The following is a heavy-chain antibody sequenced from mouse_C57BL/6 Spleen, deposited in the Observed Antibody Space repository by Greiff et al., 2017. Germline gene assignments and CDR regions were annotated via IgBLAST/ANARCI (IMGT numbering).Heavy chain of an antibody. CDR2: FYPRSGNT. J-gene: IGHJ2*01. D-gene: IGHD2-4*01. V-gene: IGHV1-81*01. CDR3: ARWDYDYDGYYFDY. CDR1: GYTFTSSG. Sequence: QVQLQQSGAELARPGASVKLSCKASGYTFTSSGISWVKQRTGQGLAWIGEFYPRSGNTYYNEKFKGKATLTADKSSSKAYMELRMLTSEDSAVYVGARWDYDYDGYYFDYWGQGTTLTVSS.